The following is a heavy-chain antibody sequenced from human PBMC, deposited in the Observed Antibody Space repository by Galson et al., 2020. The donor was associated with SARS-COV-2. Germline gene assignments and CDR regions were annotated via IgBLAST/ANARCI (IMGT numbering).Heavy chain of an antibody. CDR3: AREPK. CDR1: GDSISTGGYY. CDR2: INYRGST. Sequence: ASETLSLTCTVSGDSISTGGYYWSWIRQFPGKGLEWIGNINYRGSTYSNPSLESRITISIDTSKNQFFLKVRSVTAADTAIYYCAREPKWGQGTLVTVSS. V-gene: IGHV4-31*03. J-gene: IGHJ4*02.